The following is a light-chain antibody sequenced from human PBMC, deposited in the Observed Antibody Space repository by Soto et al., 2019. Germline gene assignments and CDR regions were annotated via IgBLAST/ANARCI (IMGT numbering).Light chain of an antibody. V-gene: IGLV1-44*01. J-gene: IGLJ3*02. CDR2: SNN. CDR1: SSNIGSNT. CDR3: AAWDASLNGWV. Sequence: QSVLTQPPSASGTPGQRVTISCSGSSSNIGSNTVNWYQQLPGTAPKLLIYSNNQRPSWVPDRFSGAKSGTSASLAISGLQSADEADYYCAAWDASLNGWVFGGGTKLTVL.